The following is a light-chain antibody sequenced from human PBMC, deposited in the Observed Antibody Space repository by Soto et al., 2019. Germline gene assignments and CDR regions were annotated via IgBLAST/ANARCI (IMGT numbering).Light chain of an antibody. CDR2: KAS. CDR1: QRISSW. J-gene: IGKJ1*01. Sequence: DIQMTQSPSTLSASVGDRVTITCRASQRISSWLAWYQQKPGKAPKLLIYKASSLESGVPSRFSGSGSGTEFTLTISSLQPDDFATYYCQQYNSYAWTFGQGTKVDIK. V-gene: IGKV1-5*03. CDR3: QQYNSYAWT.